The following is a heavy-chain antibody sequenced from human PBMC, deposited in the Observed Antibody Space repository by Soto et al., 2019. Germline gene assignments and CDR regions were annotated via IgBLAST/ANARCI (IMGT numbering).Heavy chain of an antibody. CDR2: IYYSGST. V-gene: IGHV4-31*03. CDR3: ARGGDYSRGGWFDH. J-gene: IGHJ5*02. CDR1: GFPSSSGGYY. D-gene: IGHD6-13*01. Sequence: ALSLTCPVSGFPSSSGGYYWSWLRQHPGKGLEWIGYIYYSGSTYYNPSLKSRVTISVDTSKNQFSLKLSSVTAADTAVYYCARGGDYSRGGWFDHWGQGPLVTVSS.